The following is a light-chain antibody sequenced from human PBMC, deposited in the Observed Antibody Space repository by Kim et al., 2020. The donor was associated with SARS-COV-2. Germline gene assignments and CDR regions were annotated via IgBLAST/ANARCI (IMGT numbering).Light chain of an antibody. J-gene: IGLJ3*02. Sequence: GVTISCTGSSTNIGAGYDVHWYQHLPGTAPKLLIHDGTNRPSGVPDRFSGSKSGTSASLAITGLQAEDEADYYCQSYDYSLSGWVFGGGTQLTVL. CDR1: STNIGAGYD. CDR3: QSYDYSLSGWV. CDR2: DGT. V-gene: IGLV1-40*01.